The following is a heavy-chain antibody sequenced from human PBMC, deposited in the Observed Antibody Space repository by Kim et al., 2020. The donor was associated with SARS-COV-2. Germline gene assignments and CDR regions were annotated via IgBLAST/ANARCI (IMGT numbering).Heavy chain of an antibody. J-gene: IGHJ2*01. CDR3: AKDAGYCSSTSCYTLWYFDL. CDR1: GFTFSSYG. Sequence: GGSLRLSCAASGFTFSSYGMHWVRQAPGKGLEWVAVISYDGSNKYYADSVKGRFTISRDNSKNTLYLQMNSLRAEDTAVYYCAKDAGYCSSTSCYTLWYFDLWGRGTLVTVSS. CDR2: ISYDGSNK. V-gene: IGHV3-30*18. D-gene: IGHD2-2*02.